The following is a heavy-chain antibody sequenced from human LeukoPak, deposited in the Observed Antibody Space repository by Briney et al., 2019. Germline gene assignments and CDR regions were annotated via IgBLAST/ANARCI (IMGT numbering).Heavy chain of an antibody. J-gene: IGHJ4*02. CDR2: ISGSGGST. CDR1: GFTFSSYA. D-gene: IGHD3-22*01. CDR3: AKDPHYYDSSGYYDY. V-gene: IGHV3-23*01. Sequence: GGSLRPSCAASGFTFSSYAMSWVRQAPGKGLEWVSAISGSGGSTYYADSVKGRFTISRDNSKNTLYLQMNSLRAEDTAVYYCAKDPHYYDSSGYYDYWGQGTLVTVSS.